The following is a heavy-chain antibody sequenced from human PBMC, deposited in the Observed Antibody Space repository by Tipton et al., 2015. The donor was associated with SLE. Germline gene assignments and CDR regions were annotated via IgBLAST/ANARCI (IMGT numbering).Heavy chain of an antibody. J-gene: IGHJ4*02. CDR1: GASFSNYY. Sequence: TLSLTCAVSGASFSNYYWTWIRQPPGKGLEWIGEIHHSGSTNYNPPLKSRVTISVDTSKDQFSLNLISVTVADTAVYYCARERGAAPDYWGQGTLVTVSS. CDR2: IHHSGST. CDR3: ARERGAAPDY. V-gene: IGHV4-34*01. D-gene: IGHD6-6*01.